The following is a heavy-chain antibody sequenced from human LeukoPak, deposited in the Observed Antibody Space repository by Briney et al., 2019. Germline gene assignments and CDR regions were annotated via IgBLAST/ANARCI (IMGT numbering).Heavy chain of an antibody. J-gene: IGHJ4*02. D-gene: IGHD3-10*01. CDR3: AKDIGTVPTGNFDY. V-gene: IGHV1-69*13. CDR1: GGTFSSYA. CDR2: IIPIFGTA. Sequence: SVKVSCKASGGTFSSYAISWVRQAPGQGLEWMGGIIPIFGTANYAQKFQGRVTITADESTSTAYMELSSLRAEDTALYYCAKDIGTVPTGNFDYWGQGTLVTVSS.